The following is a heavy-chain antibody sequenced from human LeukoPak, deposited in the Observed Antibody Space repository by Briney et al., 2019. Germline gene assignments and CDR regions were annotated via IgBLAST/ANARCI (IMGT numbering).Heavy chain of an antibody. D-gene: IGHD3-10*01. CDR1: GFTFSSYG. CDR3: AKARGVRGSSLDY. J-gene: IGHJ4*02. CDR2: IRYDGSNK. Sequence: GGSLRLSCAASGFTFSSYGMHWVRQAPGKGLEWVAFIRYDGSNKYYADSVKGRLTISRDNSKNTLYLQMNSLRAEDTAVYYCAKARGVRGSSLDYWGQGTLVTVSS. V-gene: IGHV3-30*02.